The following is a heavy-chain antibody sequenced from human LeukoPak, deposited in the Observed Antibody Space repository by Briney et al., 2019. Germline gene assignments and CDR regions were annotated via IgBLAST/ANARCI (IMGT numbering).Heavy chain of an antibody. J-gene: IGHJ4*02. D-gene: IGHD2-2*01. CDR1: GFTFSSYA. CDR2: ISGSGGST. V-gene: IGHV3-23*01. Sequence: GGSLRLSCAASGFTFSSYAMSWVRQAPGKGLEWVSAISGSGGSTYYADSVKGRFTISRDNSKNTLYLQMNSLRAEDTAVYYCAKDRSTRFVKIKYYFDYWGQGTLVIVSS. CDR3: AKDRSTRFVKIKYYFDY.